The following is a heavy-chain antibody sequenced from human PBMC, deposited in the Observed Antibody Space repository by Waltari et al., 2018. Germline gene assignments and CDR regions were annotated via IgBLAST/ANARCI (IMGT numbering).Heavy chain of an antibody. CDR3: AVLRFLRWFVDY. Sequence: DVQLVETGGGLIQPGGSLRLSCASSGFPVNNNYMGWVRQAPGRGLEWVSVIYDGDTTFYADSVKGRFTVSTDASKNTLFLQMNSLRADDTAVYYCAVLRFLRWFVDYWGQGLPVTVSS. J-gene: IGHJ4*02. D-gene: IGHD3-3*01. V-gene: IGHV3-53*02. CDR1: GFPVNNNY. CDR2: IYDGDTT.